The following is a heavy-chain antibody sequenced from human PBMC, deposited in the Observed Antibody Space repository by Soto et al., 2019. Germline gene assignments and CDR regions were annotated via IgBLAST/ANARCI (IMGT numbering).Heavy chain of an antibody. D-gene: IGHD4-17*01. V-gene: IGHV1-2*02. J-gene: IGHJ3*02. Sequence: QVQLVQSGAEVKKPGASVKVSCKPSGYTFTGYYMHWVRQAPGQGLEWMGWINPNSGGTNYAQKLQGRVTMTTDTSTSTGYMELRSLRSDDTAVYYCARTIYGDYATPDSFDIWGQGTMVTVSS. CDR2: INPNSGGT. CDR1: GYTFTGYY. CDR3: ARTIYGDYATPDSFDI.